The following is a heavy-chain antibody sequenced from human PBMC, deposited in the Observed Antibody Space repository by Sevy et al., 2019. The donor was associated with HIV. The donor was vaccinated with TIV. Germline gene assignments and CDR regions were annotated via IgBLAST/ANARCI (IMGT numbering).Heavy chain of an antibody. D-gene: IGHD6-19*01. Sequence: ASVKVSCKASGYTFTGYYMHWVRQAPGQGLEWMGWINPNSGGTNYAQTFQGRVTMTRDTSISTAYMELSRLRSDDTAVYYCARGMQWLVPFDYWGQGTLVTVSS. CDR1: GYTFTGYY. J-gene: IGHJ4*02. CDR3: ARGMQWLVPFDY. V-gene: IGHV1-2*02. CDR2: INPNSGGT.